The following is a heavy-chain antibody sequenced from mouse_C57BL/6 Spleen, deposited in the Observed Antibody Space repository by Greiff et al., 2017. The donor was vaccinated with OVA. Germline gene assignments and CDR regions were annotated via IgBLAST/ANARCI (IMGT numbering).Heavy chain of an antibody. D-gene: IGHD2-3*01. Sequence: EVQVVESGGGLVKPGGSLKLSCAASGFTFSSYTMSWVRQTPEKRLEWVATISDGGSYTYYPDNVKGRFTISRDNAKNNLYLQMSHLKSEDTAMYYCARHSSVYDWYFDVWGTGTTVTVSS. CDR3: ARHSSVYDWYFDV. CDR1: GFTFSSYT. CDR2: ISDGGSYT. J-gene: IGHJ1*03. V-gene: IGHV5-4*01.